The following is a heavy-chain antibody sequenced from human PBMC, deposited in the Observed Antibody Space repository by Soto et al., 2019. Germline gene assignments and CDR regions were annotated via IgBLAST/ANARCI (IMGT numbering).Heavy chain of an antibody. CDR2: VSHDGRNT. Sequence: VQLVESGGGVVQPGRSLRLSCAASGFTFSDYAMHLVRQAPGKGLEWVAVVSHDGRNTHYADSVKGRFTISRDSSKNTVSLEMTSLRAEDTAVYYCATGGRQWLVKSDFNYWGQGDLVTVSS. D-gene: IGHD6-19*01. CDR1: GFTFSDYA. V-gene: IGHV3-30*03. CDR3: ATGGRQWLVKSDFNY. J-gene: IGHJ4*02.